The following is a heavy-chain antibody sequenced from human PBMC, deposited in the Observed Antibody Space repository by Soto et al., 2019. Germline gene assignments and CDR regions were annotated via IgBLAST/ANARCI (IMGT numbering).Heavy chain of an antibody. CDR2: IYYSGST. CDR3: ARHSLEYSTFEDLFDP. Sequence: SETLSLTCTVSGGSISSSSYYWGWIRQPPGKGLEWIGSIYYSGSTYYNPSLKSRVTISVDTSKNQFSLKLSSVTAADTAVYYCARHSLEYSTFEDLFDPWGQGTLVTVSS. V-gene: IGHV4-39*01. J-gene: IGHJ5*02. CDR1: GGSISSSSYY. D-gene: IGHD6-6*01.